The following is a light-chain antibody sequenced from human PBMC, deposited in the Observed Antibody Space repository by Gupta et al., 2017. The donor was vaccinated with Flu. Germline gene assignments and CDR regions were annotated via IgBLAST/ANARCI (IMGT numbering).Light chain of an antibody. V-gene: IGLV2-14*01. CDR2: EVS. J-gene: IGLJ1*01. CDR3: SSYTSSSTLV. CDR1: SSDVGGYNY. Sequence: QSALTLPASVSGSPGQSITISCTGTSSDVGGYNYVSWYQQHPGKAPKLMIYEVSNRPTGVTNLFSGSKSGNTASLTISGLQAEDEADYYGSSYTSSSTLVFGTGTKVTVL.